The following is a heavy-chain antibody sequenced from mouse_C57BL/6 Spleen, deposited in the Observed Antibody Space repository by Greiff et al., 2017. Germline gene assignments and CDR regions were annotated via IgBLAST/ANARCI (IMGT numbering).Heavy chain of an antibody. V-gene: IGHV1-64*01. CDR2: IHPNSGST. Sequence: VQLQQPGAELVKPGASVKLSCKASGYTFTSYWMHWVKQRPGQGLEWIGMIHPNSGSTNYNEKFKSKATLTVDKSSSTAYMQLSSLTSEGSAVYYCARPSSGTGGYYAMDYWGQGTSVTVSS. CDR1: GYTFTSYW. CDR3: ARPSSGTGGYYAMDY. J-gene: IGHJ4*01. D-gene: IGHD4-1*01.